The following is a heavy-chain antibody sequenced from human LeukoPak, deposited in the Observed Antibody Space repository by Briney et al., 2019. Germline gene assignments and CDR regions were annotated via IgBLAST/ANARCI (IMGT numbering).Heavy chain of an antibody. CDR2: IYYSGST. J-gene: IGHJ3*02. CDR3: ARVGCSGGSCYGAFDI. V-gene: IGHV4-59*01. Sequence: SSETLSLTCPVSGGSISSYYWSWIRQPPGKGLEWIGYIYYSGSTNYNPSLKSRVTISVDTSKNQFSLKLSSVTAADTAVYYCARVGCSGGSCYGAFDIWGQGTMVTVSS. CDR1: GGSISSYY. D-gene: IGHD2-15*01.